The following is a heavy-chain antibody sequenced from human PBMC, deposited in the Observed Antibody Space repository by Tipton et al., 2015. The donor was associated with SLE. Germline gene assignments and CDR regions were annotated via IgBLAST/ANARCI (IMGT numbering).Heavy chain of an antibody. CDR1: GGSISSGGYY. V-gene: IGHV4-61*09. D-gene: IGHD6-6*01. CDR2: FYTSGST. J-gene: IGHJ5*02. Sequence: TLSLTCTVSGGSISSGGYYWSWIRQPAGKGLEWIGHFYTSGSTNYNPSLKSRVTISVDTSKNQFSLKLSSVTAADTAVFYCARDVVAARTWFDPWGQGTLVAVSS. CDR3: ARDVVAARTWFDP.